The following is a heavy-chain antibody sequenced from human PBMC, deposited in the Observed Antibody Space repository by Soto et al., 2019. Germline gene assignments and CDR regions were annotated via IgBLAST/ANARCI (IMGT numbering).Heavy chain of an antibody. J-gene: IGHJ5*02. V-gene: IGHV1-3*01. CDR1: GYTFTSYA. CDR3: ARVTLDSSIAARWFGP. D-gene: IGHD6-6*01. Sequence: ASVKVSCKASGYTFTSYAMHWVRQAPGQRLEWMGWINAGNGNTKYSQKFQGRVTITRDTSARTAYMELSSLRSEDTAVYYCARVTLDSSIAARWFGPWGQGTLVTVSS. CDR2: INAGNGNT.